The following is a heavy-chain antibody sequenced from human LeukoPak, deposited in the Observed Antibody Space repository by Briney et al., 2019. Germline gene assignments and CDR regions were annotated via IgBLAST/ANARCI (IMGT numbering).Heavy chain of an antibody. CDR3: ARDVYSGYDH. J-gene: IGHJ5*02. CDR2: ISSSSSYI. D-gene: IGHD5-12*01. Sequence: GGSLILSCAASGFTFSSYSMNWVRQAPGKGLEWVSFISSSSSYIYYADSVKGRFTISRDNVKNSLYLQMNSLRAEDTAVYYCARDVYSGYDHWGQGTLVTVSS. CDR1: GFTFSSYS. V-gene: IGHV3-21*01.